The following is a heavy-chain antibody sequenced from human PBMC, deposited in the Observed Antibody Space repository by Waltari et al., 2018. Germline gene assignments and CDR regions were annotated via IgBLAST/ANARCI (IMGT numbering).Heavy chain of an antibody. CDR1: GGTFSSYA. Sequence: QVQLVQSGAEEKKPGSSVKVSCKASGGTFSSYAIRWVRQAPGQGLEWMGRIIPIFGTANDAQKFQGRVTITADKSTSTAYMELSSLRSEDTAVYYCAREAPPEYNWKPRIDWGQGTLVTVSS. J-gene: IGHJ4*02. CDR3: AREAPPEYNWKPRID. D-gene: IGHD1-20*01. CDR2: IIPIFGTA. V-gene: IGHV1-69*08.